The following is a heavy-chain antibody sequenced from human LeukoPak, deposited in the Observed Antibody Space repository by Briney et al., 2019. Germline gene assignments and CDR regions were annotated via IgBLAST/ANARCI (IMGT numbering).Heavy chain of an antibody. CDR1: GFTFSNYW. CDR2: IRFDGSSK. V-gene: IGHV3-30*02. Sequence: GGSLRLSCAASGFTFSNYWMSWVRQAPGKGLEWVALIRFDGSSKYYGDSVKGRFTISRDNSKNTLYLQMNSLSLEDTAVYYCAKDLDYSNYFYMDVWGKGTTVTVSS. CDR3: AKDLDYSNYFYMDV. J-gene: IGHJ6*03. D-gene: IGHD4-11*01.